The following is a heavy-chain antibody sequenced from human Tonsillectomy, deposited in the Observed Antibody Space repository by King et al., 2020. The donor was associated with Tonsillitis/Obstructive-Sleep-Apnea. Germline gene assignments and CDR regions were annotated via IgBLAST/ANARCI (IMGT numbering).Heavy chain of an antibody. Sequence: VQLQQWGAGLLKPSETLSLTRAVYGESFSGYYWSWIRQPPGKGLEWIGEINHSGSTNYNPSLKSRVTISVDTSKNQFSLKLSSVTAADTAVYYCARGIVLMVYATFDYWGQGTLVTVSS. CDR2: INHSGST. V-gene: IGHV4-34*01. CDR1: GESFSGYY. D-gene: IGHD2-8*01. J-gene: IGHJ4*02. CDR3: ARGIVLMVYATFDY.